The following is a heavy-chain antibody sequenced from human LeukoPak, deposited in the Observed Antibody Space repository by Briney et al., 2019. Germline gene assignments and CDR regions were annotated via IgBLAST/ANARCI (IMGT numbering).Heavy chain of an antibody. V-gene: IGHV3-30*04. CDR3: ARLGLYSNYAIDY. D-gene: IGHD4-11*01. CDR1: GFTFSSYA. CDR2: ISYDGSNK. Sequence: GGSLRLSCAASGFTFSSYAMHWVSQAPGKGLEWVAVISYDGSNKYYADSVKGRFTISRDNSKNTLYLQMNSLRAEDTAVYYCARLGLYSNYAIDYWGQGTLVTVSS. J-gene: IGHJ4*02.